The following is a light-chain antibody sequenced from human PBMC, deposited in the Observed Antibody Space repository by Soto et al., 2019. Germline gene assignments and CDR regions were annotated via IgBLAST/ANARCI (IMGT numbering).Light chain of an antibody. V-gene: IGLV2-14*01. Sequence: QSALTQPASVSGSPGQSITISCTGTSSDVGGYNYVSWYQHHPGKAPKLMIYEVSNRPSGVSYRFSGSKSGNRASLTISGLQAEDVADYYCSSYTRNTTYVFGTGTKLTVL. J-gene: IGLJ1*01. CDR1: SSDVGGYNY. CDR3: SSYTRNTTYV. CDR2: EVS.